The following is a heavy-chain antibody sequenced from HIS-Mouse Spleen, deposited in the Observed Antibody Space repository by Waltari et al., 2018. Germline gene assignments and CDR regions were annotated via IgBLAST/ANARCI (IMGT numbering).Heavy chain of an antibody. CDR1: GGSISSSSYY. Sequence: QLQLQESGPGLVKPSETLSLTCTVPGGSISSSSYYWGWIPQPPGTGLEWIGSIYYSGSTYYNPSLKSRVTISVDTSKNQFSLKLSSVTAADTAVYYCAARTSGSLYYFDYWGQGTLVTVSS. J-gene: IGHJ4*02. CDR2: IYYSGST. D-gene: IGHD1-26*01. CDR3: AARTSGSLYYFDY. V-gene: IGHV4-39*01.